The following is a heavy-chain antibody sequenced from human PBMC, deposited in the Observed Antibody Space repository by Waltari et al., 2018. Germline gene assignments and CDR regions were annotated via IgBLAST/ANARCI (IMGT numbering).Heavy chain of an antibody. CDR1: GFTFSSYG. J-gene: IGHJ5*02. D-gene: IGHD2-8*01. CDR3: AGVYAIHNWFDP. V-gene: IGHV3-30*03. Sequence: QVQLVESGGGVVQPGRSLRLSCAASGFTFSSYGMRWVRQAPGKGLEWVAVISYEGSNKYYADSVKGRFTISRDNSKNTLYLQMNSLRAEDTAVYYCAGVYAIHNWFDPWGQGTLVTVSS. CDR2: ISYEGSNK.